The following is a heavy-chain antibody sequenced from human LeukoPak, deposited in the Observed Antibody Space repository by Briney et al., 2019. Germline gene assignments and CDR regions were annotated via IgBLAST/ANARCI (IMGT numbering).Heavy chain of an antibody. D-gene: IGHD4-17*01. CDR1: VRSIGSCY. V-gene: IGHV4-59*08. J-gene: IGHJ3*02. CDR3: ARQRDYADYLDAFDI. CDR2: IYVSVST. Sequence: PSDTLSLLCSLCVRSIGSCYWRWIRHPPREGLECIRFIYVSVSTNYNPSLKSRLTISQDTSKNQFSLKLSSVTAADTAVYYCARQRDYADYLDAFDIWGQGTMVTVSS.